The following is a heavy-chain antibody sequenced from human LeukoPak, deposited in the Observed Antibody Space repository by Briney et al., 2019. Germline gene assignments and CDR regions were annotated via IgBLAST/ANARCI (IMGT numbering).Heavy chain of an antibody. CDR1: GFTFNTYW. CDR2: IKQDGSAK. Sequence: SGGSLRLSCAASGFTFNTYWMSWVRQAPGKGLEWVANIKQDGSAKSYVDSVKGRFTISRDNAKNSLFLQMNSLRVEDTAVYYCARDLYYYDSSGYYPRRDWFDPWGQGTLVTVSS. J-gene: IGHJ5*02. V-gene: IGHV3-7*03. CDR3: ARDLYYYDSSGYYPRRDWFDP. D-gene: IGHD3-22*01.